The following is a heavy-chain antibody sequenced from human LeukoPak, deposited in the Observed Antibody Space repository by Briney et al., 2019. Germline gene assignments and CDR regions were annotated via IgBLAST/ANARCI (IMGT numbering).Heavy chain of an antibody. CDR2: IWYDGGNK. V-gene: IGHV3-33*01. J-gene: IGHJ2*01. CDR1: GFTFSSYG. CDR3: ARDSALWYFDL. Sequence: GGSLRLSCAASGFTFSSYGMHWVRQAPGKGLGWVAVIWYDGGNKYYADSVKGRFTISRDNSKNTLYLQMNSLRAEDTAVYYCARDSALWYFDLWGRGTLVTVSS. D-gene: IGHD6-25*01.